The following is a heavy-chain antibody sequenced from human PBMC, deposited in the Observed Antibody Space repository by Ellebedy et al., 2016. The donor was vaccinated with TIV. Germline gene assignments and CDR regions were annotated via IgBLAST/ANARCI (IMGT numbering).Heavy chain of an antibody. Sequence: ASVKVSCXASGYTFTSYDINWVRQATGQGLEWMGWMNPNSGNSGYAQKFQGRVTMTRDTSTSTVYMELSSLRSEDTAVYYCARDLSSGIAVAGGYGMDVWGQGTTVTVSS. CDR3: ARDLSSGIAVAGGYGMDV. CDR1: GYTFTSYD. J-gene: IGHJ6*02. V-gene: IGHV1-8*01. D-gene: IGHD6-19*01. CDR2: MNPNSGNS.